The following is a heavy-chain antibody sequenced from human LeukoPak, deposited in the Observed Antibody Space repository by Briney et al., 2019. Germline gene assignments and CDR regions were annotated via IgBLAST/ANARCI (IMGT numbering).Heavy chain of an antibody. CDR1: GYSISSGYY. CDR3: ARLGWLYGSGSMNWFDP. D-gene: IGHD3-10*01. J-gene: IGHJ5*02. V-gene: IGHV4-38-2*02. CDR2: IYHSGST. Sequence: SETLSLTCTVSGYSISSGYYWGWIRQPPGKGLEWIGSIYHSGSTNYNPSLESRVTVSVDTSKNQFSLKLSSVTAADTAVYYCARLGWLYGSGSMNWFDPWGQGTLVTVST.